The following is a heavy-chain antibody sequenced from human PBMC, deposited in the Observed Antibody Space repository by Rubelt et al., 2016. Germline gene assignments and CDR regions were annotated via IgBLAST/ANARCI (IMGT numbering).Heavy chain of an antibody. CDR2: ISGSGGST. Sequence: EVQLLESGGGLVQPGGSLRLSCAASGFTFSSYAMSWVRQAPGKGLEWVSAISGSGGSTYYADSVKGRFTISRENSKKRLYLQMNSLIAEDTAVYYCAKDQVVLIYGMDVWGQGTTVTVSS. D-gene: IGHD2-8*01. CDR3: AKDQVVLIYGMDV. CDR1: GFTFSSYA. V-gene: IGHV3-23*01. J-gene: IGHJ6*02.